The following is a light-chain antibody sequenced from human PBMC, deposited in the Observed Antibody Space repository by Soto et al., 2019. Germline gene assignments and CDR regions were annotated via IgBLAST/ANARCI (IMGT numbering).Light chain of an antibody. Sequence: DIQVTQSPSSLSASVGDTVTITCRSSQDVGRWLSWYQQKPGKAPKPLIYDASSLESGVPSRFSGSGSGTEFTLTISSLQPDDFATYYCQQYNSYSPLTFGGGTKVDIK. J-gene: IGKJ4*01. CDR2: DAS. CDR1: QDVGRW. CDR3: QQYNSYSPLT. V-gene: IGKV1-5*01.